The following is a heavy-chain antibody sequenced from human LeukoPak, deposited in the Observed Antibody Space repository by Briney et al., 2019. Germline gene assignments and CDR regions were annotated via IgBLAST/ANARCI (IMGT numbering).Heavy chain of an antibody. CDR2: ISYDGSNK. CDR3: ANSHMFDY. J-gene: IGHJ4*02. D-gene: IGHD2-21*01. V-gene: IGHV3-30*18. CDR1: GFTFSSYG. Sequence: GRSLRLSCAASGFTFSSYGMHWVRQAPGKGLEWVAVISYDGSNKYYADSVRGRFTISRDNSKNTLYLQMNSLRAEDTAVYYCANSHMFDYWGQGILVTVSS.